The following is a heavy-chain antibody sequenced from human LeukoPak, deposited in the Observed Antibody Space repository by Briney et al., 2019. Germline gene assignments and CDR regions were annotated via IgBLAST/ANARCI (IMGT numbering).Heavy chain of an antibody. CDR2: ISAYNGNT. CDR3: ARGLDYGDTNGPMDV. CDR1: GYTFTSYG. V-gene: IGHV1-18*01. J-gene: IGHJ6*03. Sequence: ASVKVSCKASGYTFTSYGISWVRQAPGQGLEWMGWISAYNGNTNYAQKLQGRVTMTTDTSTSTAYMELRSLRSDDTAVYYCARGLDYGDTNGPMDVWGKGTTVTVSS. D-gene: IGHD4-17*01.